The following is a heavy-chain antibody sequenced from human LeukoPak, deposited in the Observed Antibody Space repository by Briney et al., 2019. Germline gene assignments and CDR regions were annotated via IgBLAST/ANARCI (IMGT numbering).Heavy chain of an antibody. D-gene: IGHD3-10*01. J-gene: IGHJ4*02. CDR2: IYYSGST. V-gene: IGHV4-30-4*08. CDR1: GGSISSSSYY. CDR3: ARDTGGSGIFDY. Sequence: PSETLSLTCTVSGGSISSSSYYWGWIRQPPGKGLEWIGYIYYSGSTYYNPSLKSRVTISVDTSKNQFSLKLSSVTAADTAVYYCARDTGGSGIFDYWGQGTLVTVSS.